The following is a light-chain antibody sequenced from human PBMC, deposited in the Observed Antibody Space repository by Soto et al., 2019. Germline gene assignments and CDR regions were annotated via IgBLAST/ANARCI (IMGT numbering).Light chain of an antibody. CDR3: LQHNSYPWT. J-gene: IGKJ1*01. CDR1: QGIRNX. Sequence: DIQMTQSPSSLSASVGDRVTITCRASQGIRNXXXWYQQKPGKAPKRLIYAASSLQSGVPSRFSGSGSGTEFTLTISSLQPEDFATYYCLQHNSYPWTFGQGTKVEIK. CDR2: AAS. V-gene: IGKV1-17*01.